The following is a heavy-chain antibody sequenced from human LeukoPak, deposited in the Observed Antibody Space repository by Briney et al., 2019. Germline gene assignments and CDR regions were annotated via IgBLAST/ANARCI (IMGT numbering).Heavy chain of an antibody. CDR2: TKPDGTAE. Sequence: GGSLRLSCAASGFTFRNYWMGWVRQAPGKGLEWVANTKPDGTAEYYADSVRGRFTTSRDNANNFLYLQMNSLRAEDTAVYYCAKPGESSGWYYFDYWGQGTLVTVSS. CDR1: GFTFRNYW. CDR3: AKPGESSGWYYFDY. J-gene: IGHJ4*02. V-gene: IGHV3-7*03. D-gene: IGHD6-19*01.